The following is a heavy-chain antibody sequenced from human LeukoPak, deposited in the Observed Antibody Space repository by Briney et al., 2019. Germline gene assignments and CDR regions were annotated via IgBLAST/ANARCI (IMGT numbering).Heavy chain of an antibody. Sequence: GGSLRLFCVASGFTFSSYSMNWVRQAPGKGLEWVSSISSSSSYIYYADSVKGRFTISRDNAKNSLYLQMNSLRAEDTAVYYCARSGPPTGYSSSWYRSWFDPWGQGTLVTVSS. CDR3: ARSGPPTGYSSSWYRSWFDP. J-gene: IGHJ5*02. D-gene: IGHD6-13*01. V-gene: IGHV3-21*01. CDR2: ISSSSSYI. CDR1: GFTFSSYS.